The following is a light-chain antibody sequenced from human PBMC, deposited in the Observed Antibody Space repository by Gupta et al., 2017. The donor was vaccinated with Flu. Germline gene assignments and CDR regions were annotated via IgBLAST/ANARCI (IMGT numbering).Light chain of an antibody. CDR1: QRISSY. Sequence: DIQMTQSPSSLSASVGDRVTITCRASQRISSYLNWYQQKPGKAPKLLIYAASSWQSGVPSRFSGSGYGTDFTLTISRRQPEDFANYYCQQRYSTPSTFGQGTKLEIK. V-gene: IGKV1-39*01. CDR3: QQRYSTPST. CDR2: AAS. J-gene: IGKJ2*01.